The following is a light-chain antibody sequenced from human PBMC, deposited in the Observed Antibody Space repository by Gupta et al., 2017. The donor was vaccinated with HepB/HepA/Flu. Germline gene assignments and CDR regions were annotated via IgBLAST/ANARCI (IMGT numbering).Light chain of an antibody. CDR1: QSINSN. V-gene: IGKV3-15*01. CDR3: QRYNKWAMPS. J-gene: IGKJ2*03. Sequence: EIVMTQSPATLSVSPGERATLSCRASQSINSNLAWYQQKAGQAPRLLISRASARATGVPARFSGSGSGTDFTLTISSLQSEDFAVYYCQRYNKWAMPSFGQGTKLEIK. CDR2: RAS.